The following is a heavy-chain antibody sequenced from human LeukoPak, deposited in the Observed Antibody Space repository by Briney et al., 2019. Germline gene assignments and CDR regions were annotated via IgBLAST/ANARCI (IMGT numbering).Heavy chain of an antibody. V-gene: IGHV4-59*01. CDR3: ARESDDGDYGWGY. J-gene: IGHJ4*02. CDR2: IYDSGST. CDR1: GGPIRSSN. Sequence: SETLSLTCTVSGGPIRSSNWSWIRQPPGKGLEWIGHIYDSGSTNYNPSLKSRVTISVDTSKNQFSLKLSSVTAADTAVYYCARESDDGDYGWGYWGQGTLVTVSS. D-gene: IGHD4-17*01.